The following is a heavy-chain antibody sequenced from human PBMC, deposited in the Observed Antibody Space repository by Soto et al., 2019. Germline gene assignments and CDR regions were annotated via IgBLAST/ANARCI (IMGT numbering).Heavy chain of an antibody. J-gene: IGHJ4*02. Sequence: ASVKVSCKASGYTFTSYYMHWVRQAPGQGLEWMGIINPSGGSTSYAQKFQGRVTMTRDTSTSTVYMELSSLRSEDTAVYYCARESPRATPWQGPDDFWSGYSPPGDYWGQGTLLTVSS. V-gene: IGHV1-46*03. D-gene: IGHD3-3*01. CDR3: ARESPRATPWQGPDDFWSGYSPPGDY. CDR1: GYTFTSYY. CDR2: INPSGGST.